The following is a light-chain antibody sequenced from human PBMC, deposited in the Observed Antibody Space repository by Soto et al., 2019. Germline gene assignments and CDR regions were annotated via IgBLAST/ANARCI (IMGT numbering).Light chain of an antibody. V-gene: IGKV3-15*01. CDR1: HSVRTD. CDR3: QQYNNWSPYT. J-gene: IGKJ2*01. CDR2: DAS. Sequence: EVVMTQSPATLSVSPGERATLSCRASHSVRTDLAWYQQTPGQAPRLLIYDASTRATGIPARFSGGGSGTEVILTISSLQSEDFAVYYCQQYNNWSPYTFGQGTKLEIK.